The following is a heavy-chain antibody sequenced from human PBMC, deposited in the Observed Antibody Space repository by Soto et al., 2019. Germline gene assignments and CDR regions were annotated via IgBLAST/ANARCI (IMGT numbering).Heavy chain of an antibody. CDR2: IKQDGSEK. J-gene: IGHJ6*02. D-gene: IGHD3-16*02. V-gene: IGHV3-7*01. CDR3: ARDKVITFGGVIVTYYYYGMDV. Sequence: GGSLRLSCAASGFTFSSYSMNWVRQAPGKGLEWVANIKQDGSEKYYVDSVKGRFTISRDNAKNSLYLQMNSLRAEDTAVYYCARDKVITFGGVIVTYYYYGMDVWGQGTTVTVSS. CDR1: GFTFSSYS.